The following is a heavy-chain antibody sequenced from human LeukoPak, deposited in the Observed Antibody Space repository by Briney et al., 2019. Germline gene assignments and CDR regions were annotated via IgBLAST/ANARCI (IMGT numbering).Heavy chain of an antibody. V-gene: IGHV4-61*09. CDR3: ARVPPTGTTVRLYYYYYYMDV. CDR2: IYATKIT. D-gene: IGHD1-1*01. J-gene: IGHJ6*03. CDR1: VVSISSGSAS. Sequence: TSQTLSLTCTVCVVSISSGSASWTWIRRPAGKGLEWIGHIYATKITNYSPSLKIRVNMSADTSKNQFSLKLTSVTAADTAVYYCARVPPTGTTVRLYYYYYYMDVWGKGTTVTVPS.